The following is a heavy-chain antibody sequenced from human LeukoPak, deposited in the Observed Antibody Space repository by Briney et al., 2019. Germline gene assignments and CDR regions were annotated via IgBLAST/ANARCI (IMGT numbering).Heavy chain of an antibody. CDR2: ITWDSTGV. D-gene: IGHD3-22*01. V-gene: IGHV3-9*03. Sequence: GGSLRLSCAASGFIFNDYSMHWVRQVPGKGLEWVSRITWDSTGVGYADSVKGRFTMSRDNAKNSVYLQMDSLRVEDMALYYCAKSAGFSSGGVFDIWGQGTMVTVSS. CDR3: AKSAGFSSGGVFDI. J-gene: IGHJ3*02. CDR1: GFIFNDYS.